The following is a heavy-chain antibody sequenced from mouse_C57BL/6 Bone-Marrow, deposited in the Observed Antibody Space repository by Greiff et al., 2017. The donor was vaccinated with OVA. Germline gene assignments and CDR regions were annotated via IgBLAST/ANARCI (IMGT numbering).Heavy chain of an antibody. V-gene: IGHV14-4*01. CDR3: ARCAMDY. CDR1: GYTFTSYW. CDR2: IDPENGDT. J-gene: IGHJ4*01. Sequence: EVQLQQPGAELVKPGASVKLSCKASGYTFTSYWMHWVKQRPEQGLEWIGWIDPENGDTEYASKFQGKATITADTSSNTAYLQLSSLTSEDTAIYYCARCAMDYWGQGTSATVSS.